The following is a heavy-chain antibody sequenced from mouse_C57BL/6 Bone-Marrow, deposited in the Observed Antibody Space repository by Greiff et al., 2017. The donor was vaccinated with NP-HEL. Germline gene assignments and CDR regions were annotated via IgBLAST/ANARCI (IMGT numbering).Heavy chain of an antibody. CDR1: GFTFSDFY. V-gene: IGHV7-1*01. CDR3: AREPITTVVAKDWYFDV. CDR2: SRNKANDYTT. D-gene: IGHD1-1*01. Sequence: EVKVVESGGGLVQSGRSLRLSCATSGFTFSDFYMEWVRQAPGKGLEWIVASRNKANDYTTEYSASVKGRFIVSRDTSQSILYLQMNALRAEDTAIYYCAREPITTVVAKDWYFDVWGTGTTVTVSS. J-gene: IGHJ1*03.